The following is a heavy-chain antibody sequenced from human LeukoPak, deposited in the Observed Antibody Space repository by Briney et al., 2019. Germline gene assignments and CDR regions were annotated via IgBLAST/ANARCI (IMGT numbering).Heavy chain of an antibody. Sequence: GGSLRLSCAASGFTFDDYGMSWVRQAPGKGLEWVSYISSGGSSIYYADSVKGRFTISRDNAKNSLYLQMNSLRAEDTAVYYCARAGEMATIDYWGQGTLVTVSS. CDR1: GFTFDDYG. J-gene: IGHJ4*02. V-gene: IGHV3-11*04. CDR3: ARAGEMATIDY. CDR2: ISSGGSSI. D-gene: IGHD5-24*01.